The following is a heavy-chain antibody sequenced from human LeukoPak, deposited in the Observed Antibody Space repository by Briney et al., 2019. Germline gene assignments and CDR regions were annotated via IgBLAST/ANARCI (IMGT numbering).Heavy chain of an antibody. J-gene: IGHJ4*02. CDR3: ARGGSGNWNAPFDY. V-gene: IGHV3-21*01. D-gene: IGHD1-1*01. Sequence: SGGSLRLSCAASGFTFNSFSMNWVRQAPGKGLEWVSSISSNTIYTYYADSVKGRFTISRDNAKNSLYLQMNSLRAEDTAVYYCARGGSGNWNAPFDYWGQGTLVTVSS. CDR2: ISSNTIYT. CDR1: GFTFNSFS.